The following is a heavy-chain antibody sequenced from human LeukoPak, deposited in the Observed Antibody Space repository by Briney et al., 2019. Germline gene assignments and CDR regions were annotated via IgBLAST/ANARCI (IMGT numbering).Heavy chain of an antibody. D-gene: IGHD3-3*01. V-gene: IGHV3-23*01. CDR1: GFTFSSYA. CDR2: ISGSSGST. Sequence: GGSLRLSCAASGFTFSSYAMSCVRQAPGKGLDWVSAISGSSGSTYYADSVKGRFTISRDNSKNTLYLQMNSLRADDTAVYYCAKDGVSPVDYWGQGTLVTVSS. CDR3: AKDGVSPVDY. J-gene: IGHJ4*02.